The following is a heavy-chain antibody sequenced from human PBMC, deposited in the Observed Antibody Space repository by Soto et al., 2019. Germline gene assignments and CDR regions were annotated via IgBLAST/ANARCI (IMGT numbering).Heavy chain of an antibody. V-gene: IGHV4-39*02. Sequence: SETLSITCAVSGGSISSHTYYWVWIRQPPGGGLEWLATIFFRGQTYYNPSFESRVTISLDTSQNHFSLKVSSVTAADTAVYYCATLDYNSGWFFALWGRGTLVTVSS. D-gene: IGHD6-25*01. CDR3: ATLDYNSGWFFAL. CDR1: GGSISSHTYY. CDR2: IFFRGQT. J-gene: IGHJ2*01.